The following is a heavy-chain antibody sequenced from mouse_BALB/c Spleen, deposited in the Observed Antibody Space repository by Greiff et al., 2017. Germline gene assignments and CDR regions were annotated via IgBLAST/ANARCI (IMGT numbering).Heavy chain of an antibody. J-gene: IGHJ4*01. CDR3: ARGGVYAMDY. V-gene: IGHV1-80*01. CDR1: GYAFSSYW. CDR2: IYPGDGDT. Sequence: QVQLKESGAELVRPGSSVKISCKASGYAFSSYWMNWVKQRPGQGLEWIGQIYPGDGDTNYNGKFKGKATLTADKSSSTAYMQLSSLTSEASAVYFCARGGVYAMDYWGQGTSVTVSS.